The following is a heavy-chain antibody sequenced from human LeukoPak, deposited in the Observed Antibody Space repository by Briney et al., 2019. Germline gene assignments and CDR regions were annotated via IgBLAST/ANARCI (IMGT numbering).Heavy chain of an antibody. D-gene: IGHD3-10*01. Sequence: GGSLRLSCAASGFTFSNYGIHWVRQAPGKGLEWVGRIKSKTDGGTTDYAAPVKGRFTISRDDSKNTLYLQMNSLKTEDTAVYYCTTVGPPTMTRGLTRWGQGTLVTVSS. CDR1: GFTFSNYG. V-gene: IGHV3-15*01. J-gene: IGHJ4*02. CDR2: IKSKTDGGTT. CDR3: TTVGPPTMTRGLTR.